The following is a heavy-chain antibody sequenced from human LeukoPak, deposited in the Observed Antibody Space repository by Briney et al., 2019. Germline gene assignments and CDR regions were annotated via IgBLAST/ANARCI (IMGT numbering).Heavy chain of an antibody. V-gene: IGHV3-9*01. CDR3: AKDLTKVYDSSGYYGG. CDR1: GFTFDDYA. D-gene: IGHD3-22*01. Sequence: GGSLRLSCAASGFTFDDYAMHWVRQAPGKGLEWVSGISWNSGSIGYADSVKGRFTISRDNAKNSLYLQMNSLRAEDTALYYCAKDLTKVYDSSGYYGGWGQGTLVTVFS. CDR2: ISWNSGSI. J-gene: IGHJ4*02.